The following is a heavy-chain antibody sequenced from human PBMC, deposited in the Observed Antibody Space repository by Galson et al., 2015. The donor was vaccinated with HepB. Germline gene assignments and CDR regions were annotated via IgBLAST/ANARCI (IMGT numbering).Heavy chain of an antibody. D-gene: IGHD3-10*01. CDR2: ISSNGYMI. Sequence: SLRLSCAASGFTFGAYEMNWVRQAPGKGLEWISYISSNGYMIYYAGSVKGRFTVSSDNARDSLYLQMNSLRVEDTAVYYCVRDDALWSWYFDSWGQGILVTVSS. J-gene: IGHJ4*02. V-gene: IGHV3-48*03. CDR3: VRDDALWSWYFDS. CDR1: GFTFGAYE.